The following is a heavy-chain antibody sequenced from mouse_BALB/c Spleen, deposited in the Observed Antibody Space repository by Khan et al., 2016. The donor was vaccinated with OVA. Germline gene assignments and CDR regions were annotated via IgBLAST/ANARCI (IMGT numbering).Heavy chain of an antibody. Sequence: VQLQESGPGLVKPSQSLFLACSITGFPITSGYYWIWIRQSPGKPLEWMGYITHSGETFYNPSLQSPISITRETSKNQFFLQLNSVTTEDTAMYYWAGDTEGYYSFAYWGQGTLVTVSA. D-gene: IGHD2-3*01. V-gene: IGHV12-3*02. J-gene: IGHJ3*01. CDR1: GFPITSGYY. CDR2: ITHSGET. CDR3: AGDTEGYYSFAY.